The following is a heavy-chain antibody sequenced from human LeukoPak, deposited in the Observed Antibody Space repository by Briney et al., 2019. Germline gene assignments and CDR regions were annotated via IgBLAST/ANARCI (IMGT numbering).Heavy chain of an antibody. J-gene: IGHJ3*02. D-gene: IGHD6-13*01. V-gene: IGHV3-23*01. Sequence: GGSLRLSCAASGLTFSGYVMTWVRQPPGKGLQWVADISGSGGSTYYADSVKGRFTISRDNSKNTLYLQMNSLRAEDTAVYYCAKDRPYSSSFLDAFDIWGQGTMVTVSS. CDR1: GLTFSGYV. CDR2: ISGSGGST. CDR3: AKDRPYSSSFLDAFDI.